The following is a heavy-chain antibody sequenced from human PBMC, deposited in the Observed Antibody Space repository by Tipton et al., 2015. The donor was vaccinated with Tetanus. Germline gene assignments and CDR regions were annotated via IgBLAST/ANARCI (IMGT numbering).Heavy chain of an antibody. CDR1: GGSITSGGYY. D-gene: IGHD3-10*01. J-gene: IGHJ4*02. CDR2: IYYSGST. V-gene: IGHV4-39*01. Sequence: TLSLTCTVSGGSITSGGYYWSWIRQPPGKALEWIGSIYYSGSTFYHPSLQSRVTISVDTSKSQFSLRLSSVTAADTAVYFCARHPPPYYYGSGSYLDYWGQGTPVTVSS. CDR3: ARHPPPYYYGSGSYLDY.